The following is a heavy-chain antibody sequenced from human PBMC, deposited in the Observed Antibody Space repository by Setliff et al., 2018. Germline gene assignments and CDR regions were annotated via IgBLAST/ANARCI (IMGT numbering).Heavy chain of an antibody. J-gene: IGHJ4*02. CDR2: MYHSGST. D-gene: IGHD6-13*01. V-gene: IGHV4-38-2*01. CDR1: GYSISSDYY. Sequence: LSLTCAVSGYSISSDYYWGWIRQPPGKGLEWVGRMYHSGSTYCNPSLKSRVTISVDTSKNQFSLKLSSVTAADTAAYYCARFAGSSWVDYWGQGTLVTVSS. CDR3: ARFAGSSWVDY.